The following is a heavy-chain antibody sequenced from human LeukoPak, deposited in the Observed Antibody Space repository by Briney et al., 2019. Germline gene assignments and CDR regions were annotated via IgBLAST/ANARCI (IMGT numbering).Heavy chain of an antibody. Sequence: SETLSLTCTVSGGSISSTGYYWSWIRQPAGKGLEWIGRIYTSGSTNYNPSLKSRVTMSVDTSKNQFSLKLSSVTAADTAVYYCAREPYYDFWSGYRHYYMDVWGKGTTVTVSS. J-gene: IGHJ6*03. CDR2: IYTSGST. CDR1: GGSISSTGYY. D-gene: IGHD3-3*01. V-gene: IGHV4-61*02. CDR3: AREPYYDFWSGYRHYYMDV.